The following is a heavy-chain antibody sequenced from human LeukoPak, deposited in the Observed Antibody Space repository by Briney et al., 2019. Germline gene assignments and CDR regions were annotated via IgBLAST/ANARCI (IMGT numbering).Heavy chain of an antibody. Sequence: GGSLRLSCAAPGFTFNYYAMSWGRQGPGKGLEWVSSISGSGASSYYADSVRGRFTIMRDNTQNTHYLLIKNLRAEDSELYYCANGLAASGDFALIDYYYFMDVWGKGTTVTVSS. V-gene: IGHV3-23*01. J-gene: IGHJ6*03. D-gene: IGHD3-10*01. CDR2: ISGSGASS. CDR1: GFTFNYYA. CDR3: ANGLAASGDFALIDYYYFMDV.